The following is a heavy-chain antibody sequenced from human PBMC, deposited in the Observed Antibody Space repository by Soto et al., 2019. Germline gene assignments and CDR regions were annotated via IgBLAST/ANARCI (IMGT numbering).Heavy chain of an antibody. CDR3: TRGPYGTGADYYYGMDV. CDR1: GITVSNNY. D-gene: IGHD4-17*01. Sequence: GGSLRLSCAVSGITVSNNYMSWVRRAPGKGLEWISVLYSDGSTFYADSVRGRFTISRHDSMNTLYLQMNGLRTDDTAVYYCTRGPYGTGADYYYGMDVWGQGTTVTVSS. J-gene: IGHJ6*02. V-gene: IGHV3-53*04. CDR2: LYSDGST.